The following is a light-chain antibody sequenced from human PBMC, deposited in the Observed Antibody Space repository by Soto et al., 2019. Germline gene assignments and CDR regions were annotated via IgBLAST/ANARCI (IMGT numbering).Light chain of an antibody. CDR3: LQYASPLYT. J-gene: IGKJ2*01. CDR2: GAS. Sequence: VLTQSPGTLSLSPGERATLSCRASQSLSSSFLAWYQKKPGLAPRLLLYGASNRATGIPDRFSGSGSGTYFTLSISRLEPEDFAVYFCLQYASPLYTFGQGTKLEIK. CDR1: QSLSSSF. V-gene: IGKV3-20*01.